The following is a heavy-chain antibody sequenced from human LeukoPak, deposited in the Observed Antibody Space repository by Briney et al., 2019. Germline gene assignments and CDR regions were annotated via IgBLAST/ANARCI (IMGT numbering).Heavy chain of an antibody. V-gene: IGHV3-21*01. J-gene: IGHJ4*02. CDR3: ARSITGTTPRPFDY. Sequence: PGGSLRLSCAASGFTFSSYSMIWVRQAPGKGLEWVSSISSSSSYIYYADSVKGRFTISRDNAKNSLYLQMNSLRAEDTAVYYCARSITGTTPRPFDYWGQGTLVTVSS. D-gene: IGHD1-20*01. CDR2: ISSSSSYI. CDR1: GFTFSSYS.